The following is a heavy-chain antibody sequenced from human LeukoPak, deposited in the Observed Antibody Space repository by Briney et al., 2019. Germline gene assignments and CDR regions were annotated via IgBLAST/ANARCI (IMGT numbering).Heavy chain of an antibody. Sequence: ASVKVSCKVSGYTLSEISMHWVRQAPGKGLEWMGGFDPEEGETIYAQKFQGRVTMTEDTSTDTAYMELSSLRSEDTAVFYCVSDPITMIRGVIIEGFDPWGQGTLVTVSS. D-gene: IGHD3-10*01. CDR1: GYTLSEIS. CDR3: VSDPITMIRGVIIEGFDP. V-gene: IGHV1-24*01. J-gene: IGHJ5*02. CDR2: FDPEEGET.